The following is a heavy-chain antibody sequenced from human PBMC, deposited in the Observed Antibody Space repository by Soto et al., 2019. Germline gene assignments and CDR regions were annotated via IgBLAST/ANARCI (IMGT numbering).Heavy chain of an antibody. D-gene: IGHD2-15*01. Sequence: TSETLSLTCTVSGDSISSYYWSWIRQPPGKGLEWIGYIYYSGSTNYNPSLKSRVTISVDTSKNQFSLKLSSVTAADTAVYYCATVSGGSGLGAFDIWGQGTMVTVSS. CDR2: IYYSGST. CDR1: GDSISSYY. V-gene: IGHV4-59*08. CDR3: ATVSGGSGLGAFDI. J-gene: IGHJ3*02.